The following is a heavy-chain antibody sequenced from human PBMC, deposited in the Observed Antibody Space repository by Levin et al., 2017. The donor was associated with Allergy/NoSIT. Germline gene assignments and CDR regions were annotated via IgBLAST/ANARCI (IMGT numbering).Heavy chain of an antibody. V-gene: IGHV4-34*01. CDR1: GGSFSGYY. CDR3: ASRGQYYDFWSGWY. D-gene: IGHD3-3*01. Sequence: ESLKISCAVYGGSFSGYYWSWIRQPPGKGLEWIGEINHSGSTNYNPSLKSRVTISVDTSKNQFSLKLSSVTAADTAVYYCASRGQYYDFWSGWYWGQGTLVTVSS. J-gene: IGHJ4*02. CDR2: INHSGST.